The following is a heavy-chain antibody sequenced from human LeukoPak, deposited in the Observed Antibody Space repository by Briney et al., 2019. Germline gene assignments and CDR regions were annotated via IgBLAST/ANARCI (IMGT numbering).Heavy chain of an antibody. J-gene: IGHJ6*04. D-gene: IGHD2-15*01. V-gene: IGHV3-30*18. CDR1: GFTLSSYG. CDR2: ISYDGSNK. Sequence: PGRSLRLSCAASGFTLSSYGMHWVRQAPGKGLEWVAVISYDGSNKYYADSVKGRFTISRDNSKNTLYLQMNSLRAEDTAVYYCAKDRGYCSGGSCPELRYYYYYYGMDVWGKGTTVTVSS. CDR3: AKDRGYCSGGSCPELRYYYYYYGMDV.